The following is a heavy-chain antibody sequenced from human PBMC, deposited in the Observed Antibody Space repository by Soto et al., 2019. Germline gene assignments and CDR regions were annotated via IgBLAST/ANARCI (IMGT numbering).Heavy chain of an antibody. Sequence: QVQLQESGPGLVKPSGTLSLTCAVSGGSISSSNWWSWVRQPPGKGLEWIGGIYHSGSTNYNPSLKSRVPISADKSKNHFSLKLSSVTAADTAVYYCARVVGGYYYGMAVWGQGTTVTVSS. J-gene: IGHJ6*02. CDR3: ARVVGGYYYGMAV. D-gene: IGHD2-2*01. CDR2: IYHSGST. V-gene: IGHV4-4*02. CDR1: GGSISSSNW.